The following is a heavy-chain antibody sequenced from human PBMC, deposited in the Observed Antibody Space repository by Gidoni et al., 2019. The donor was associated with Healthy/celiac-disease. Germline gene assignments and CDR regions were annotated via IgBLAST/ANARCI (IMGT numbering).Heavy chain of an antibody. CDR2: NNPNSGGT. D-gene: IGHD6-19*01. Sequence: QVQLVQSGAEVKKPGASVKVSCKASGYTFTGYYMHWVRQAPGQGLEWMGWNNPNSGGTNYAQKFQGRVTITRDTSISTAYMELSRLRSDDTAVYYCARASLEQWLAPGDAFDIWGQGTMVTVSS. J-gene: IGHJ3*02. CDR3: ARASLEQWLAPGDAFDI. V-gene: IGHV1-2*02. CDR1: GYTFTGYY.